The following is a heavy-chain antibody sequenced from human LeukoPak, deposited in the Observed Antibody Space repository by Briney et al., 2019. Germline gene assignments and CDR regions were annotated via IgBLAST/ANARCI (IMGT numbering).Heavy chain of an antibody. CDR3: ARGDSGYDYHWFDP. CDR2: IYYSGGT. J-gene: IGHJ5*02. D-gene: IGHD5-12*01. V-gene: IGHV4-59*01. Sequence: PSETLSLTCTVSGGSISIYYWSWIRQPPGKGLEWIGYIYYSGGTNYNPSLKSRVTISVDTSKNQFSLKLSSVTAADTAVYYCARGDSGYDYHWFDPWGQGTLVTVSS. CDR1: GGSISIYY.